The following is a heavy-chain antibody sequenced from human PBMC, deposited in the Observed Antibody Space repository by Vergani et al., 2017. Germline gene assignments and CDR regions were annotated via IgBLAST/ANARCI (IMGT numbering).Heavy chain of an antibody. CDR2: ISYDGTYK. CDR3: ARDSEDSTILNAFDI. D-gene: IGHD2-15*01. V-gene: IGHV3-30*04. J-gene: IGHJ3*02. Sequence: VQLVESGGGLVQPGGSLRLSCVVSGFTFSSYAMHWVRQAPGKGLEWVAVISYDGTYKYYADSVKGRFTISRDNSKNTLYLQLNSLRAEDTAVYFCARDSEDSTILNAFDIWGQGTMVTVSS. CDR1: GFTFSSYA.